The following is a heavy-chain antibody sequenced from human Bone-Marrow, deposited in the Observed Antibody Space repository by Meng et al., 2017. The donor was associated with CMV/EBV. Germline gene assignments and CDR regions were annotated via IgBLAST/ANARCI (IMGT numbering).Heavy chain of an antibody. J-gene: IGHJ6*02. V-gene: IGHV1-2*02. CDR2: INPNSGGT. CDR1: GYTFTGYY. D-gene: IGHD2-21*02. Sequence: ASVKVSCKASGYTFTGYYMHWVRQAPGQGLEWMGWINPNSGGTNYAQKFQGRVTMTRDTSISTAYMGLSRLRSDDTAVYYCARRPTETPGDYYYYYGMDVWGQGTTVTVSS. CDR3: ARRPTETPGDYYYYYGMDV.